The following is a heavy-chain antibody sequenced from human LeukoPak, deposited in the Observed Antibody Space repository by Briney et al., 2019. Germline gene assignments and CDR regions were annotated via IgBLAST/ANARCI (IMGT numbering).Heavy chain of an antibody. CDR2: IIPIFGTA. D-gene: IGHD5-24*01. J-gene: IGHJ4*02. V-gene: IGHV1-69*13. Sequence: GASVRVSCKASGGTFSSYAISWVRQAPGQGLEWMGRIIPIFGTANYAQTFQGRVTITADESTRTAYMELSSLRSEDTAVYYCARDVEMATPRFDYWGQGTLVTVSS. CDR3: ARDVEMATPRFDY. CDR1: GGTFSSYA.